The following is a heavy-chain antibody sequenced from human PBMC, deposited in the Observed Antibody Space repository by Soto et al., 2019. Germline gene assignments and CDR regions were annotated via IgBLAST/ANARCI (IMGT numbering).Heavy chain of an antibody. V-gene: IGHV3-74*01. CDR3: ARGLKNYYGVDV. CDR2: IKGDGSSL. J-gene: IGHJ6*02. Sequence: EVKVVESGGGLVQPGGSLRLSCAASGFTFSTYWMHWVRQFPGKGLVWVSRIKGDGSSLSYADSVKGRFTISRDNVENTVYLQMGSLRADDTALYYCARGLKNYYGVDVWGQGTTVTVSS. CDR1: GFTFSTYW.